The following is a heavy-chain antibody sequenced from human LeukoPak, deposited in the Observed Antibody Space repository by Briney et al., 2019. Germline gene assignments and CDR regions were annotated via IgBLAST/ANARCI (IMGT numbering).Heavy chain of an antibody. V-gene: IGHV3-48*01. CDR1: GFTFSNYN. CDR2: ISTSSSVI. J-gene: IGHJ6*03. CDR3: ARWPYYFYYMDV. Sequence: GGSLRLSCAASGFTFSNYNMNWVRQAPGKGLEWVSYISTSSSVIYYADSVEGRFTISRDNAKNSLYLQMNSLRAEDTALYYCARWPYYFYYMDVWGKGTSVTVSS.